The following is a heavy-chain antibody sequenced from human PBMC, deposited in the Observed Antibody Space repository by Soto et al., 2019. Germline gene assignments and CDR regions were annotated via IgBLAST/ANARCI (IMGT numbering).Heavy chain of an antibody. CDR1: GGSISSYY. V-gene: IGHV4-59*01. CDR3: ARATFGTDYYYRYV. D-gene: IGHD1-1*01. J-gene: IGHJ6*03. CDR2: IYYSGST. Sequence: SLSLTCTVSGGSISSYYWSWIRQPPGKGLEWIGYIYYSGSTNYNPPLKSRVTISVDTSKNQFSLKLSSVTAAATAVYYCARATFGTDYYYRYVGAKGTAFTVSS.